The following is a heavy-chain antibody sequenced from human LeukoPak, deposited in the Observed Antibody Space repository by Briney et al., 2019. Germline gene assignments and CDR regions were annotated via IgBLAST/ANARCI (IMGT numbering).Heavy chain of an antibody. V-gene: IGHV3-21*01. Sequence: GGSLRLSCAASGFTFTDYWMSWVRQAPGKGLEWVSSISSSSDYIFYADSVKGRFTISRDNAKNSLYLQMNSLRAEDTAVYYCARDLDFDILTGYSCFDYWGQGTLVTVSS. CDR1: GFTFTDYW. D-gene: IGHD3-9*01. J-gene: IGHJ4*02. CDR3: ARDLDFDILTGYSCFDY. CDR2: ISSSSDYI.